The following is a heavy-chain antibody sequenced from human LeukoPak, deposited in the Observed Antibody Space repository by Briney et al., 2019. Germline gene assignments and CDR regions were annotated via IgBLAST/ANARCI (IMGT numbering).Heavy chain of an antibody. V-gene: IGHV4-39*07. Sequence: SETLSLTCSVSGGTISSNTSYWGWIRQPPGKGLEWIASIYYTGSTYYNLSLRSRVTISGDTSNNHFSLKLSSVTAADTAVYYCARGGSTVVVPAAFFDYWGQGTLVTVSS. J-gene: IGHJ4*02. D-gene: IGHD2-2*01. CDR1: GGTISSNTSY. CDR3: ARGGSTVVVPAAFFDY. CDR2: IYYTGST.